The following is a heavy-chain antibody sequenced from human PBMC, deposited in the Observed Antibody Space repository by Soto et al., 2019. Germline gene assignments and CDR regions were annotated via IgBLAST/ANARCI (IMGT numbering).Heavy chain of an antibody. J-gene: IGHJ4*02. D-gene: IGHD3-3*01. CDR1: GLALSTTGVG. V-gene: IGHV2-5*02. CDR3: AHGLEFYYFDY. CDR2: IYWDDDK. Sequence: QITLKESGPALVKPTQTLTLTFTCYGLALSTTGVGVAWIRQPPGKALEWLARIYWDDDKRYSPSLKSRITITKDTSKNKVVLTMTNMDPVDTATYYCAHGLEFYYFDYGGQGTLVTVSS.